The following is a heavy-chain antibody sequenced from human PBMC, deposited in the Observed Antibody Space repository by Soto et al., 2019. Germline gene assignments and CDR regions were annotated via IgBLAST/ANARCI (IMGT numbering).Heavy chain of an antibody. J-gene: IGHJ4*02. Sequence: SETLSLTCAVYGGSFSGSDWTWIRQPPGTGLEWIGEINHSGSTNYNPSLKSRVTISVDTSKNQFSLKLTSVTAADTAVYYCARDKITGLFDYWGQGTLVTVSS. CDR2: INHSGST. CDR1: GGSFSGSD. CDR3: ARDKITGLFDY. D-gene: IGHD2-8*02. V-gene: IGHV4-34*01.